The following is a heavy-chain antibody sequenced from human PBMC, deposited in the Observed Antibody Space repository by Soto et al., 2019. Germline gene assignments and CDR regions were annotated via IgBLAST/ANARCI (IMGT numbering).Heavy chain of an antibody. CDR3: ARQDYGDYSNHYFDY. CDR2: ISYDGSNK. D-gene: IGHD4-17*01. J-gene: IGHJ4*02. V-gene: IGHV3-30-3*01. CDR1: GFTFSSYA. Sequence: PGGSLRLSCAASGFTFSSYAMHWVRQAPGKGLEWVAVISYDGSNKYYADSVKGRFTISRDNSKNTLYLQMNSLRAEDTAVYYCARQDYGDYSNHYFDYWGQGTLVTVSS.